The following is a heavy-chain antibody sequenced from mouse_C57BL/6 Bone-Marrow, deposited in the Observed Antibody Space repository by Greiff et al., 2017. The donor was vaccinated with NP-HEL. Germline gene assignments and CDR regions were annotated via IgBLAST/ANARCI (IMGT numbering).Heavy chain of an antibody. V-gene: IGHV1-81*01. J-gene: IGHJ4*01. CDR1: GYTFTSYG. D-gene: IGHD1-1*01. CDR2: IYPRSGNT. CDR3: AIPYYGSSPYYAMDY. Sequence: QVQLKESGAELARPGASVKLSCKASGYTFTSYGISWVKQRTGQGLEWIGEIYPRSGNTYYNEKFKGKATLTADKSSSTAYMELRSLTSEDSAVYFCAIPYYGSSPYYAMDYWGQGTSVTVSS.